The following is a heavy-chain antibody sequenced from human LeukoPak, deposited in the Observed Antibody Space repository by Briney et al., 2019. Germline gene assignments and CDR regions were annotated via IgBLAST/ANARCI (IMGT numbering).Heavy chain of an antibody. CDR1: GGSISSSSYY. V-gene: IGHV4-61*05. Sequence: SETLSLTCTVSGGSISSSSYYWGWIRQPPGKGLEWIGYIYYSGSTNYNPSLKSRVTISVDTSKNQFSLKLSSVTAADTAVYYCARSNQLRYFDWCIFDYWGQGTLVTVSS. D-gene: IGHD3-9*01. CDR2: IYYSGST. J-gene: IGHJ4*02. CDR3: ARSNQLRYFDWCIFDY.